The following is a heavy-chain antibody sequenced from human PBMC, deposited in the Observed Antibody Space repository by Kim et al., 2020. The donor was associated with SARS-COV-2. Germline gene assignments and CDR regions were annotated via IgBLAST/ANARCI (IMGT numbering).Heavy chain of an antibody. Sequence: GGSLRLSCAASGFSFSDHYMDWVRQAPGKGLEWVGRIRKKVHSYTREYAASVKGRFTISRDDSKNSLFLHMNSLKTEDTAVYYCVRGYSSGDRWYSGDSWGQGTLVTVSS. D-gene: IGHD2-15*01. V-gene: IGHV3-72*01. CDR1: GFSFSDHY. J-gene: IGHJ4*02. CDR3: VRGYSSGDRWYSGDS. CDR2: IRKKVHSYTR.